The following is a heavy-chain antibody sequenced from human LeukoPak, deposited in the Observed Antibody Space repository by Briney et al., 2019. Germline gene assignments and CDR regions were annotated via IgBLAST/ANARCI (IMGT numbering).Heavy chain of an antibody. CDR1: GFTFSSYA. V-gene: IGHV3-23*01. D-gene: IGHD6-19*01. Sequence: PGGSLRLSCAASGFTFSSYAMGWVRQAPGKGLEWVSVINNSGGSTHYADSVKGRFTISRDNSKSTLYLQMNSQRAEATAVYYCAKGVTSGWRTFDYWGQGTLVTVSS. CDR2: INNSGGST. CDR3: AKGVTSGWRTFDY. J-gene: IGHJ4*02.